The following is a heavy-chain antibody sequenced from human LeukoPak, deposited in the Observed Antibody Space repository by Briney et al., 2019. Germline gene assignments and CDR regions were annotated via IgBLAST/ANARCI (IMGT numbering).Heavy chain of an antibody. J-gene: IGHJ4*02. V-gene: IGHV3-30*04. CDR3: ARGGPLGDTNRFDF. Sequence: GGSLRLSCAASGFTFSDYAMHWVRQAPGKGLEWVALLAYDGTNEYYTSSVEGRFTISRDNSKSTVSLQMNNLRLDDTAVYYCARGGPLGDTNRFDFWGQGTLITVSS. D-gene: IGHD2-8*01. CDR2: LAYDGTNE. CDR1: GFTFSDYA.